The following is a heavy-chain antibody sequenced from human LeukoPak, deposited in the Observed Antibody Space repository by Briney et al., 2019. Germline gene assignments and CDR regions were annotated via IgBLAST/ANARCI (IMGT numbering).Heavy chain of an antibody. D-gene: IGHD5-18*01. CDR1: GYTLTELS. V-gene: IGHV1-24*01. CDR2: FDPEDGET. Sequence: ASVKVSCKVSGYTLTELSMHWVRQAPGKGLEWMGGFDPEDGETIYAQKFQGRVTMTEDTSTDTAYMELSSLRSEDTAVYYCATGGYSYGSLFDYWGQVTLVTFSS. CDR3: ATGGYSYGSLFDY. J-gene: IGHJ4*02.